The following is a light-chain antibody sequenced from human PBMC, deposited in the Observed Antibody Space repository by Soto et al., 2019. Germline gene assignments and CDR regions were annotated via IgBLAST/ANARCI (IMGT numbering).Light chain of an antibody. V-gene: IGKV3-20*01. CDR3: QQYGRPPVA. Sequence: VLTPSPGTLSLYPGERAPVSCRASQSVSSNHLAWYQQKPGQAPRLLIYGGSSRAAGVPDRVTGGGSGTDFTLTISGLEPEDFALYFCQQYGRPPVAFGQGTKVDIK. CDR1: QSVSSNH. J-gene: IGKJ2*01. CDR2: GGS.